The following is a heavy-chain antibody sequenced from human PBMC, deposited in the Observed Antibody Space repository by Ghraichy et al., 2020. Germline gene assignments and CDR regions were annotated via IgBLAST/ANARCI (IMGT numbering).Heavy chain of an antibody. J-gene: IGHJ4*02. Sequence: LETLSLTCAVYGGSFSGYYWSWIRQPPGKGLEWIGEINHSGSTNYNPSLKSRVTISVDTSKNQFSLKLSSVTAADTAVYYCARVSSSSGWLVRYFDYWGQGTLVTVSS. V-gene: IGHV4-34*01. CDR2: INHSGST. CDR3: ARVSSSSGWLVRYFDY. D-gene: IGHD6-19*01. CDR1: GGSFSGYY.